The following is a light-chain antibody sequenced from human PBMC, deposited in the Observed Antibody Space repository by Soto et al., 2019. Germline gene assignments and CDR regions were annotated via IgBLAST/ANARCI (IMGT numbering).Light chain of an antibody. CDR1: QTISTY. CDR2: AAS. Sequence: IRMTQSPSGLSSSLGDGVTITFLASQTISTYLNWYQQKAGKAPKILIYAASNLQSGVPSRFSGSGSGTDFTLTITNLQPEDFASYYCQQSFNMPLTFGGGTKVDIK. CDR3: QQSFNMPLT. J-gene: IGKJ4*01. V-gene: IGKV1-39*01.